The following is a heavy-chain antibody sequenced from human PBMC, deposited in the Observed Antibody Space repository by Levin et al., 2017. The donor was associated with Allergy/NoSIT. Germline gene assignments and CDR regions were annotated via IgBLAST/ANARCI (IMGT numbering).Heavy chain of an antibody. CDR2: IYYSGST. D-gene: IGHD5-18*01. V-gene: IGHV4-39*01. CDR1: GGSISSSSYY. Sequence: SETLSLTCTVSGGSISSSSYYWGWIRQPPGKGLEWIGSIYYSGSTYYNPSLKSRVTISVDTSKNQFSLKLSSVTAADTAVYYCARHGYSYELWYYFDYWGQGTLVTVSS. J-gene: IGHJ4*02. CDR3: ARHGYSYELWYYFDY.